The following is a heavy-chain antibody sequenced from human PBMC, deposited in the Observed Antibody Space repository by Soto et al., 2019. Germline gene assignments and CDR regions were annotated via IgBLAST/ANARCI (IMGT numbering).Heavy chain of an antibody. Sequence: QAQLVQSGAEVKKPGSSVKVSCKASGGTFSSYAISWVRQAPGQGLEWMGGIIPIFGTANYAQKFQGRVTITADESTSTAYMELSSLRSEDTALYYCARDRFDGVATHVSFGDWGQGTLVTVSS. V-gene: IGHV1-69*01. D-gene: IGHD5-12*01. J-gene: IGHJ4*02. CDR2: IIPIFGTA. CDR1: GGTFSSYA. CDR3: ARDRFDGVATHVSFGD.